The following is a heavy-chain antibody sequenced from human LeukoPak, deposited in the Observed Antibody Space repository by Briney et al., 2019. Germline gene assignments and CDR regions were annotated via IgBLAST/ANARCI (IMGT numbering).Heavy chain of an antibody. J-gene: IGHJ4*02. CDR1: GFAFSSYA. CDR2: IDGGGGRT. CDR3: AKSYDFWSGYQFDY. D-gene: IGHD3-3*01. Sequence: GGSLRLSCTASGFAFSSYAMSWVRQAPGVGLEWLSAIDGGGGRTWHADSVRGRFTISRDNSKNTLFMQMNSLRAEDTAVYYCAKSYDFWSGYQFDYWGQGTLVTVSS. V-gene: IGHV3-23*01.